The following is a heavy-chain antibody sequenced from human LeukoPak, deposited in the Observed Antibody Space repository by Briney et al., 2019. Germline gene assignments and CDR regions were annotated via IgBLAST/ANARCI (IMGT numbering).Heavy chain of an antibody. D-gene: IGHD5-12*01. Sequence: PSETLSLTCTVSGGSISSSSYYWGWIRQPPGKGLEWIGSIYYSGSTYYTPSLKSRVTISVDTSKNQFSLKLSSVTAADTAVYYCARHAGSGDEGGGIDYWGEGTLVTVSS. J-gene: IGHJ4*02. CDR1: GGSISSSSYY. CDR3: ARHAGSGDEGGGIDY. V-gene: IGHV4-39*01. CDR2: IYYSGST.